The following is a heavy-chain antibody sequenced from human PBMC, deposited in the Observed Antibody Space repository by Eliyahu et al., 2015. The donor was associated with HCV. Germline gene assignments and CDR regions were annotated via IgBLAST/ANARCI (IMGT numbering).Heavy chain of an antibody. V-gene: IGHV3-21*01. D-gene: IGHD6-19*01. Sequence: EVQLVESGGGLVKPGGSLRLSXAAXGFTFSSYSMNWVRQAPGKGLEWVSSISSSSSYIYYADSVKGRFTISRDNAKNSLYLQMNSLRAEDTAVYYCARDQGSGWYLDYWGQGTLVTVSS. CDR3: ARDQGSGWYLDY. CDR2: ISSSSSYI. J-gene: IGHJ4*02. CDR1: GFTFSSYS.